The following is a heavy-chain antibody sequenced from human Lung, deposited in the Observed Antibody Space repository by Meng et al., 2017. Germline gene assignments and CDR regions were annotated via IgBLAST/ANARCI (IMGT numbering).Heavy chain of an antibody. CDR1: GGSISSSNW. CDR2: IYHSGGT. CDR3: ARGLGEAVVPRTMFDY. D-gene: IGHD2-2*01. J-gene: IGHJ4*02. Sequence: QGELQESGPGLVKPSGTLSLTCGVSGGSISSSNWWSWVRLPPGKGLEWIGEIYHSGGTKYNPSLKSRVTISVDKSKNQFSLKLSSVTAADTAVYYCARGLGEAVVPRTMFDYWGQGTLVTVSS. V-gene: IGHV4-4*02.